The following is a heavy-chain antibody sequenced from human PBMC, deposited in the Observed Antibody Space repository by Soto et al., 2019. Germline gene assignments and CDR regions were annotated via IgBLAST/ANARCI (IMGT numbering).Heavy chain of an antibody. CDR3: ARDEGYCTNGVCFFPPHYYYYYMDV. CDR1: GFTFSSYW. CDR2: IKQDGSEK. V-gene: IGHV3-7*01. Sequence: EVQLVESGGGLVQPGGSLRLSCAASGFTFSSYWMSWVRQAPGKGLEWVANIKQDGSEKYYVDSVKGRFTISRDNAKNSLYLQMNSLRAEDTGVYYCARDEGYCTNGVCFFPPHYYYYYMDVWGKGTTVTVSS. D-gene: IGHD2-8*01. J-gene: IGHJ6*03.